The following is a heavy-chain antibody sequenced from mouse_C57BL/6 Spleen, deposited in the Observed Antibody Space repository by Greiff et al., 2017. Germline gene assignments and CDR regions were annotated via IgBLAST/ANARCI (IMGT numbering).Heavy chain of an antibody. CDR3: ARAGPHYFDY. V-gene: IGHV5-4*03. CDR2: ISDGGSYT. D-gene: IGHD4-1*01. CDR1: GFTFSSYA. Sequence: EVKLMESGGGLVKPGGSLKLSCAASGFTFSSYAMSWVRQTPEKRLEWVATISDGGSYTYYPDNVKGRFTISRDNAKNNLYLQMSHLKSEDTAMYYCARAGPHYFDYWGQGTTLTVSS. J-gene: IGHJ2*01.